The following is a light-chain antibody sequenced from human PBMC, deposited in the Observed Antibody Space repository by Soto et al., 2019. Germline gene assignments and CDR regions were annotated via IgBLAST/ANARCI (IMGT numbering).Light chain of an antibody. Sequence: DIKMTQSPSTLSGAVGYRATITCRASQGISSYLAWYQQKPGKATKLLIYAESTLQSGVKSRFSGSGSGTDFTLTISSMQPEDFATYYCQQSYSTLKTFGQGTQLDIK. CDR2: AES. J-gene: IGKJ1*01. CDR1: QGISSY. CDR3: QQSYSTLKT. V-gene: IGKV1-39*01.